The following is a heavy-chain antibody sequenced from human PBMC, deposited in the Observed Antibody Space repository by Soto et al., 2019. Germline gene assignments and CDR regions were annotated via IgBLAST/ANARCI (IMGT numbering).Heavy chain of an antibody. D-gene: IGHD2-15*01. CDR1: GGSISGDYY. J-gene: IGHJ4*02. V-gene: IGHV4-30-4*08. Sequence: QVRLHESGPGLVKPSQTLSLTCSVSGGSISGDYYWSWIRQSPEKGLEWIGYIYYSGSSYSNPALPSRLSMSLDTSNNQCSLKLRSVPAADTAVYYGAGGGVRWHGYFDSWGQGALVAVSS. CDR3: AGGGVRWHGYFDS. CDR2: IYYSGSS.